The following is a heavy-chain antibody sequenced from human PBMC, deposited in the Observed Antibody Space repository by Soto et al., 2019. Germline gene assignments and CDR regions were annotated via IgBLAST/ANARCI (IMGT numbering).Heavy chain of an antibody. CDR2: IHHSGST. CDR1: GDSISSMNW. J-gene: IGHJ4*02. D-gene: IGHD3-10*01. Sequence: PSETLSLTCAVSGDSISSMNWWSWVRQLPGKGLEWIGEIHHSGSTNYNPSLKRRVTISVEKSKNKFSLKLSSVTAADTAVYYCARYDYGSGNDYNIDYWGQGILVT. CDR3: ARYDYGSGNDYNIDY. V-gene: IGHV4-4*02.